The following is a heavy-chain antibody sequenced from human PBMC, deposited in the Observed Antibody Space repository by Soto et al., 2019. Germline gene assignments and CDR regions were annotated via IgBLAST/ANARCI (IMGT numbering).Heavy chain of an antibody. CDR2: INASGGST. D-gene: IGHD2-15*01. CDR1: GFVVSTYW. Sequence: GGSLRLSCAASGFVVSTYWMSWVRQAPGKGMEWVAAINASGGSTYYADSVKGRFTISRENSKNTLYLQMNSLRAEDAAVYYCAKDLVGSNADYYDYWGQGTLVTVSS. J-gene: IGHJ4*02. CDR3: AKDLVGSNADYYDY. V-gene: IGHV3-23*01.